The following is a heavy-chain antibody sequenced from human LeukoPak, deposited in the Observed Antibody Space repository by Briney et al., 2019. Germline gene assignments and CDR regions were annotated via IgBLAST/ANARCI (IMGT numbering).Heavy chain of an antibody. CDR3: ARDIRLYGEYYYYGMDV. V-gene: IGHV3-30-3*01. CDR2: ISYDGSNK. CDR1: GFTFSSYA. D-gene: IGHD3-16*01. J-gene: IGHJ6*02. Sequence: GRSLRLSCAASGFTFSSYAMHWVRQDPGKGLEWVAVISYDGSNKYYADSVKGRFTISRDNSKNTLYLQMNSLRAEDTAVYYCARDIRLYGEYYYYGMDVWGQGTTVTVSS.